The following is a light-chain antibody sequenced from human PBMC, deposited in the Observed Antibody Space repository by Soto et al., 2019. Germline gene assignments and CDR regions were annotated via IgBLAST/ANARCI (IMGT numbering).Light chain of an antibody. V-gene: IGKV3-15*01. J-gene: IGKJ1*01. CDR1: HYVYSN. Sequence: EIVMTQSPATLSVSPGERATLSCTASHYVYSNVAWFQQRPGQAPSLLIYRASTRATGTPARFSGSGSGTEFPLTITSLHSEDFALYYCQQYHNLWTFGQGTKVDIK. CDR2: RAS. CDR3: QQYHNLWT.